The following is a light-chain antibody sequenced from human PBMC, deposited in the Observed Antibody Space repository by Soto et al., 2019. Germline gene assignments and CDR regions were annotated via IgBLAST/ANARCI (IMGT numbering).Light chain of an antibody. CDR1: SSNIGNND. V-gene: IGLV1-51*01. CDR2: DNN. CDR3: GTGDISLCASYG. Sequence: QSVLTQPPSLSATPVPKVTISCSGSSSNIGNNDVSWDQQLPGTAPKLLIYDNNKRPSGIPDRFSGSKSGTSATLGITGLQTGDEDYSYCGTGDISLCASYGSGTGPKLTVL. J-gene: IGLJ1*01.